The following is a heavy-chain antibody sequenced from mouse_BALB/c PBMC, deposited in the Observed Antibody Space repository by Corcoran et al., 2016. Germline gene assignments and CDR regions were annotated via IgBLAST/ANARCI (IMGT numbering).Heavy chain of an antibody. Sequence: QIQLVQSGPELKKPGETVKISCKASGYTFTNYGMNWVKQAPGKGLKWMGWINTYTGEPTYADDFKGRFAFSLDTSASTAYLQINNLKNEDTATYFCESGPRAMDYWGPGTAVTVSS. J-gene: IGHJ4*01. CDR3: ESGPRAMDY. CDR1: GYTFTNYG. V-gene: IGHV9-3-1*01. CDR2: INTYTGEP.